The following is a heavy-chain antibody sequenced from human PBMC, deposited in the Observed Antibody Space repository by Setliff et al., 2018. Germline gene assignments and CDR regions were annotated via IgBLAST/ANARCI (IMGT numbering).Heavy chain of an antibody. Sequence: ASVKVSCKAFGYTFTDYYMHWVRQAPGQGLEWMGRINPNSGGTNYAQKFQGWVTMTRDTSISTAYMELSRLRSDDTAVYYCARGRDFWSGYSVYWGQGTLVTVSS. CDR1: GYTFTDYY. J-gene: IGHJ4*02. CDR2: INPNSGGT. D-gene: IGHD3-3*01. CDR3: ARGRDFWSGYSVY. V-gene: IGHV1-2*04.